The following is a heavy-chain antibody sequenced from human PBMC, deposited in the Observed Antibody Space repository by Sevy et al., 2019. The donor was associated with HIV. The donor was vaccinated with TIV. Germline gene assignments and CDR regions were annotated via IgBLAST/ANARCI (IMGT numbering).Heavy chain of an antibody. J-gene: IGHJ4*02. D-gene: IGHD1-1*01. CDR2: ISYVVNKK. V-gene: IGHV3-30*03. Sequence: GGSLRLSCAASGFSFSSHGMHWVRQAPGKGLEWQAVISYVVNKKYYADSVKGRFTISGDNSKNKLYLQMNGLRAEDTAVFYCARDGGWYNYAPSDYWGQGTLVTVSS. CDR1: GFSFSSHG. CDR3: ARDGGWYNYAPSDY.